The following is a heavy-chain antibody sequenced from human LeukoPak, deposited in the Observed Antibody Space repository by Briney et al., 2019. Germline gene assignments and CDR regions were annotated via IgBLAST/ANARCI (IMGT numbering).Heavy chain of an antibody. CDR1: GYTFTSYG. CDR2: ISAYNGNT. Sequence: GASVKVSCKASGYTFTSYGISWVRQAPGQGLEWMGWISAYNGNTNYAQKLQGRVTMTTDTSTSTAYMELRSLRSDDTAVYYCARDVVGARRAPSDAFDIWGQGTMVTVSS. V-gene: IGHV1-18*01. J-gene: IGHJ3*02. CDR3: ARDVVGARRAPSDAFDI. D-gene: IGHD1-26*01.